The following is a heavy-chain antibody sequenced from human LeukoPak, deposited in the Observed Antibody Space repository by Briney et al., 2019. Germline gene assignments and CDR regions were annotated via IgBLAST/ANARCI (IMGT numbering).Heavy chain of an antibody. D-gene: IGHD3-3*01. CDR1: GGSFSGYY. V-gene: IGHV4-34*01. Sequence: PSETLSLTCAVYGGSFSGYYWSWIRQPPGKGLEWIGEINHSGSTNYNPSLKSRVTISVDTSKNQFSLKLSSETAADTAVYYCARGDYDFWSGYPTVDYWGQGTLVTVSS. CDR2: INHSGST. CDR3: ARGDYDFWSGYPTVDY. J-gene: IGHJ4*02.